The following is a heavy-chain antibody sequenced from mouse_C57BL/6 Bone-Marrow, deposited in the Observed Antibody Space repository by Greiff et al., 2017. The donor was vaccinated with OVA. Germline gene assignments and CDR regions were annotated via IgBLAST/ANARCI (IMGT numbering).Heavy chain of an antibody. CDR3: ARSYLDYFDY. Sequence: EVKLEESGGGLVQPGGSLKLSCAASGFTFSDYYMYWVRQTPEKRLEWVAYISNGGGSTYYPDTVKGRFTISRDNAKNTLYLQMSRLKSEDTAMYYCARSYLDYFDYWGQGTTLTVSS. D-gene: IGHD1-1*01. CDR2: ISNGGGST. J-gene: IGHJ2*01. V-gene: IGHV5-12*01. CDR1: GFTFSDYY.